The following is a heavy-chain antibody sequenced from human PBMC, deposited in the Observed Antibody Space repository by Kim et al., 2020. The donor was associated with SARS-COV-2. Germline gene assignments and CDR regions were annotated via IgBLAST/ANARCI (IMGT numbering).Heavy chain of an antibody. CDR2: RT. J-gene: IGHJ4*02. Sequence: RTGDEQQVQGEVTMTRDTSTSTVYMELSSLRSEDTAVYYCARGEPLFDYWGQGTLVTVSS. CDR3: ARGEPLFDY. V-gene: IGHV1-46*01. D-gene: IGHD1-26*01.